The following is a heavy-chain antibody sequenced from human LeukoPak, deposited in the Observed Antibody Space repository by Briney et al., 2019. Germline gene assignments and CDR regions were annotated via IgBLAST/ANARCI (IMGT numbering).Heavy chain of an antibody. V-gene: IGHV1-69*13. CDR3: ARVPGYCSSTSCYGLFGYYYYGMDV. D-gene: IGHD2-2*01. Sequence: SVKVSCKASGGTFSSYAISWVRQAPGQGLEWMGGIIPIFGTANYAQKFQGRVTITADESTSTAYMELSSLRSEDTAVYYCARVPGYCSSTSCYGLFGYYYYGMDVWGQGTTVTVSS. CDR2: IIPIFGTA. J-gene: IGHJ6*02. CDR1: GGTFSSYA.